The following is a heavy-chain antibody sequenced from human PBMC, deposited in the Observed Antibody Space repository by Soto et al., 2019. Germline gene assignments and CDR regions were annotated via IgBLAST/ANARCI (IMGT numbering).Heavy chain of an antibody. J-gene: IGHJ5*02. CDR3: ARCDVGYCSGGSCHNWFDP. Sequence: SETLSLTCTVSGGSISSSYWSWIRQPPGKGLEWIGYIYYTGSTNYNPSLKSRVTISVDTSKSQFSLKLSSVTAADTAVYYCARCDVGYCSGGSCHNWFDPWGQGTLVTVSS. CDR1: GGSISSSY. D-gene: IGHD2-15*01. CDR2: IYYTGST. V-gene: IGHV4-59*08.